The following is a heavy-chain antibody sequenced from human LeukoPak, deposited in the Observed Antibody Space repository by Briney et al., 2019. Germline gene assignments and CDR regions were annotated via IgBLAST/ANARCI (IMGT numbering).Heavy chain of an antibody. D-gene: IGHD1-1*01. Sequence: PSETLSLTCTVSGGSISSYYWSWIRQPPGKGLEWIEYIYYSGSTHYNPSLKSRVTISVDTSKNQFSLKLSSVTAADTAVYYCARHGLEPTSFYYSMDVWGKGTTVTVSS. J-gene: IGHJ6*03. CDR3: ARHGLEPTSFYYSMDV. CDR2: IYYSGST. CDR1: GGSISSYY. V-gene: IGHV4-59*08.